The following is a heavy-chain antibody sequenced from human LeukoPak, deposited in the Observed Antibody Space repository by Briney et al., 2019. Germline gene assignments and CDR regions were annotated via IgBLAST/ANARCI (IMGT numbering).Heavy chain of an antibody. D-gene: IGHD6-13*01. CDR1: GGSISSYY. Sequence: PSETLSLTCTVSGGSISSYYWSWIRQPPGKGLEWIGYIYYSGSTNYNPSLKSRVTISVDTSKNQFSLKLSSVTAADTAVYYCARLWAGYSSTFDCWGQGTVDTVSS. V-gene: IGHV4-59*08. CDR2: IYYSGST. CDR3: ARLWAGYSSTFDC. J-gene: IGHJ4*02.